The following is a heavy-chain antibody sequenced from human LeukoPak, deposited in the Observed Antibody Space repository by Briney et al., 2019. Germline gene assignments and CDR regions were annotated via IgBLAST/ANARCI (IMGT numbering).Heavy chain of an antibody. J-gene: IGHJ4*02. CDR2: IYYSGST. Sequence: SETLSLTCTVSGGSISNYYWTWIRQPPGKGLKWIGNIYYSGSTYYNPSLKSRVTISIDTSKNQFSLKLSSVTAADTAVYYCARFPSDCGGDCYFDYWGQGTLVTVSS. CDR3: ARFPSDCGGDCYFDY. V-gene: IGHV4-59*12. D-gene: IGHD2-21*01. CDR1: GGSISNYY.